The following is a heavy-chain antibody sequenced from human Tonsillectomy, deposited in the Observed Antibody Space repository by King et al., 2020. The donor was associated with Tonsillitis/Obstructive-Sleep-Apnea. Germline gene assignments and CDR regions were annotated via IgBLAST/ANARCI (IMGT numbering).Heavy chain of an antibody. D-gene: IGHD3-10*01. Sequence: VQLVESGAEVKKPGSSVKVSCKASGGTFSSYAISWVRQAPGQGLEWMGGIIPIFGTANYAQKFQGRGKITADESTSPAYMELSSLRSEDTAVYYCASGPGEERGRITMVQGVIWGQGTLVTVSS. CDR2: IIPIFGTA. V-gene: IGHV1-69*01. CDR3: ASGPGEERGRITMVQGVI. CDR1: GGTFSSYA. J-gene: IGHJ4*02.